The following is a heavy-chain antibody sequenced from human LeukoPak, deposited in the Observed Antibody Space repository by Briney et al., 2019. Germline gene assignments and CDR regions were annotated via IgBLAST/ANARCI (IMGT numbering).Heavy chain of an antibody. CDR1: GYTLANNG. CDR3: ARVLGSAGRSFDY. CDR2: ISANNAKT. J-gene: IGHJ4*02. V-gene: IGHV1-18*01. Sequence: ASVKVSCKASGYTLANNGITWVRQAPGQGPEWMGWISANNAKTTYAQMLQGRVTITTDTSTSTAYMELRSLRSDDTAVYYCARVLGSAGRSFDYWGQGTVVTVTA. D-gene: IGHD1-1*01.